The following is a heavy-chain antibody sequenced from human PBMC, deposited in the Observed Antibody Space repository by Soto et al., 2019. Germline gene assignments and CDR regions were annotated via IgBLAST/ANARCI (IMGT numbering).Heavy chain of an antibody. J-gene: IGHJ2*01. Sequence: QLQLQESGSGLVKPSQTLSLTCVVSGGSINSGGYSWSWIRQPPGKGLECIGFMYHSGSTYYNPSLTSRVTISVDRAKNQFSLNLTSVTAADTAVYFCARGIAATGPYWYFDLWGRGTLVTVSS. V-gene: IGHV4-30-2*01. CDR2: MYHSGST. CDR3: ARGIAATGPYWYFDL. CDR1: GGSINSGGYS. D-gene: IGHD6-13*01.